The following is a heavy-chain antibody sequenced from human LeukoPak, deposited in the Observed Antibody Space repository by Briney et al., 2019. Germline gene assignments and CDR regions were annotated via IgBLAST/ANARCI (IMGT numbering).Heavy chain of an antibody. V-gene: IGHV3-23*01. CDR2: ISGSGGYT. D-gene: IGHD1-14*01. CDR3: ARDLSTTWRPEDAFDI. J-gene: IGHJ3*02. CDR1: GFTFSSYA. Sequence: PGGSLRLSCAASGFTFSSYAISWVRQAPGKGLEWVSAISGSGGYTYYADSVKGRFTISRDNAKNTLYLQMNSLRAEDTAVYFCARDLSTTWRPEDAFDIWGQGTMVTVSS.